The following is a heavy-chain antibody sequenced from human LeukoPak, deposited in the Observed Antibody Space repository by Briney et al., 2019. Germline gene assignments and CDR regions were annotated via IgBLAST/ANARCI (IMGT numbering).Heavy chain of an antibody. D-gene: IGHD6-19*01. CDR2: ISSSGSTI. CDR1: GFTFSSYE. J-gene: IGHJ4*02. V-gene: IGHV3-48*03. CDR3: ASAIAVAGHFDY. Sequence: GGSLRLSCAASGFTFSSYEMNWVRQAPGKGLEWVSYISSSGSTIYYAASVKGRFTISKDNAKNSLYLQMNSLRAEDTAVYYCASAIAVAGHFDYWGQGTLVTVSS.